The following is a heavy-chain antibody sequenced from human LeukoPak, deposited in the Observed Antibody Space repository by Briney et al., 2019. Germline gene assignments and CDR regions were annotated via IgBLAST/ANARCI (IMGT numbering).Heavy chain of an antibody. J-gene: IGHJ3*01. D-gene: IGHD3-22*01. Sequence: GGSLRLSCAASGFTFSSYAMSWVRLAPGKGLEWVSFISSSAGIIYYADSVKGRFTISRDNAKNSLNLQMNSLRAEDTAVYYCARGGNTGYNYNAFDLWGQGTMVIVSA. CDR1: GFTFSSYA. CDR3: ARGGNTGYNYNAFDL. V-gene: IGHV3-48*04. CDR2: ISSSAGII.